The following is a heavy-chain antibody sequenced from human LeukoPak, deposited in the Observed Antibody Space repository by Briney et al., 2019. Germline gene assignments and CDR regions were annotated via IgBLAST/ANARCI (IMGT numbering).Heavy chain of an antibody. Sequence: GGSLRHSCAAPGFTFNNYGMHWVRQAPGKGLGWVAFIRYNGNNQYYADSVKGRFTISRDNSKNTLYLQMNRLRAEDTALYFCARRVATLDYYYDMVVWGKGTKVTVSS. J-gene: IGHJ6*03. CDR2: IRYNGNNQ. CDR1: GFTFNNYG. CDR3: ARRVATLDYYYDMVV. V-gene: IGHV3-30*02. D-gene: IGHD5-12*01.